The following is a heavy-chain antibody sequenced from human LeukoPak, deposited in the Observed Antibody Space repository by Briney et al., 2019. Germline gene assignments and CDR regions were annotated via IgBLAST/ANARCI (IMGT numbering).Heavy chain of an antibody. CDR3: AQQLGYCSGGTCYFTY. Sequence: EGSLRLSCAASGFTFSSYAMSWVRQAPGKGLEWVAAISNSGGDTFYSDSGKGRFTIARDNSKNTLYLQMNSLRVDDTAVYYCAQQLGYCSGGTCYFTYWGQGTLVTVSS. CDR1: GFTFSSYA. V-gene: IGHV3-23*01. CDR2: ISNSGGDT. J-gene: IGHJ1*01. D-gene: IGHD2-15*01.